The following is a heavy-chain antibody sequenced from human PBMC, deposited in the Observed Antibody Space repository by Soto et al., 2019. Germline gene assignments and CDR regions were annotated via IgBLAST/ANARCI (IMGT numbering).Heavy chain of an antibody. J-gene: IGHJ4*02. D-gene: IGHD3-22*01. CDR2: IKQDGSEK. CDR3: ARASPYYYDSSGTFDY. V-gene: IGHV3-7*01. CDR1: GFTFSSYW. Sequence: XVSLRLSCAASGFTFSSYWMSWVRQAPGKGLEWVANIKQDGSEKYYVDSVKGRFTISRDNAKNSLYLQMKSLRAEDTAVYYCARASPYYYDSSGTFDYWGQGTLVTVSS.